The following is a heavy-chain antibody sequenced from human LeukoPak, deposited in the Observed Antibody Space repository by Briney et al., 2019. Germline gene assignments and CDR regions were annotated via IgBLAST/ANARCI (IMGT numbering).Heavy chain of an antibody. CDR3: ARGDITMVRGVRDNWFDP. D-gene: IGHD3-10*01. CDR2: IYHSGST. Sequence: PSETLSLTCTVSGYSINSGYYWGWIRQPPGKGLEWIGSIYHSGSTYYNPSLKSRVTISVDTSKNQFSLNLSSVTAADTAVYYCARGDITMVRGVRDNWFDPWGQGTLVTVSS. V-gene: IGHV4-38-2*02. CDR1: GYSINSGYY. J-gene: IGHJ5*02.